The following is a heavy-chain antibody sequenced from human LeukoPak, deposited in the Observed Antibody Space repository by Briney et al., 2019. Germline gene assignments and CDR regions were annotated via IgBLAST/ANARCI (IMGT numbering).Heavy chain of an antibody. CDR1: GFTFSSYS. CDR3: ARGQGDSSGYCLDY. V-gene: IGHV3-21*01. J-gene: IGHJ4*02. CDR2: ISSNNNHI. Sequence: GGSRRLSCAASGFTFSSYSMNWVRQAPGKGLEWVSSISSNNNHIYCADSVRGRFTISRDNAKNSLYLQMNSLRAEDTAVYYCARGQGDSSGYCLDYWGQGTMVTDSS. D-gene: IGHD3-22*01.